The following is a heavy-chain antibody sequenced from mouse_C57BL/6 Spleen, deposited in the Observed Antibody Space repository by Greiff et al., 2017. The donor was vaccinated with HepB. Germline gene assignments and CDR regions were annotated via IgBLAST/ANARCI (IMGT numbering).Heavy chain of an antibody. J-gene: IGHJ4*01. CDR3: ALTGTDYAMDY. Sequence: LVESGAELVKPGASVKISCKASGYAFSSYWMNWVKQRPGKGLEWIGQIYPGDGDTNYNGKFKGKATLTADKSSSTAYMQLSSLTSEDSAVYFCALTGTDYAMDYWGQGTSVTVSS. V-gene: IGHV1-80*01. D-gene: IGHD4-1*01. CDR1: GYAFSSYW. CDR2: IYPGDGDT.